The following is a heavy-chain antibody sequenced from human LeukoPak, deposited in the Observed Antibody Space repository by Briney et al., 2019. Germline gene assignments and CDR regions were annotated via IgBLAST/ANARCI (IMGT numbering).Heavy chain of an antibody. Sequence: GGSLRLSCAASGFTFSSYGMHWVRQAPGKGLEWVAVIWFDGSDKYYADSVKGRFTTSRDNSKNTLSLQMNSLRAEDTAVYYCARGGTWIQLCDYWGQGTLVTVSS. CDR3: ARGGTWIQLCDY. D-gene: IGHD5-18*01. CDR2: IWFDGSDK. J-gene: IGHJ4*02. CDR1: GFTFSSYG. V-gene: IGHV3-33*08.